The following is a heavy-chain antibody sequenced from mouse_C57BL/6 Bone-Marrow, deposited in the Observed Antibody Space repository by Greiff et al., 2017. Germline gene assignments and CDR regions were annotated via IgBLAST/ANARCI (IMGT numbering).Heavy chain of an antibody. V-gene: IGHV5-17*01. CDR2: ISSGSSTI. J-gene: IGHJ2*01. CDR1: GFTFSDYG. CDR3: ARAYYGSSYGDFGY. D-gene: IGHD1-1*01. Sequence: EVKVVESGGGLVKPGGSLKLSCAASGFTFSDYGMHWVRQAPEKGLEWVAYISSGSSTIYYAATVQGRFTISRDNAKNTLFLQMTSLRSEDTAMYYCARAYYGSSYGDFGYRGQGTTLTVS.